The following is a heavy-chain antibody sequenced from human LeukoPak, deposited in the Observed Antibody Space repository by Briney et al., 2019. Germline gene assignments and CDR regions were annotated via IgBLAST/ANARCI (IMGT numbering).Heavy chain of an antibody. D-gene: IGHD1-26*01. CDR2: ISGSGGST. J-gene: IGHJ4*02. V-gene: IGHV3-23*01. CDR3: AKDLVGATTNIFDY. Sequence: GGSLRLSCAASGFTFSSYAMRWVRQAPGKGLEWVSAISGSGGSTYYADSVKGRFTISRDNSKNTLYLQMNSLRAEDTAVYYCAKDLVGATTNIFDYWGQGTLVTVSS. CDR1: GFTFSSYA.